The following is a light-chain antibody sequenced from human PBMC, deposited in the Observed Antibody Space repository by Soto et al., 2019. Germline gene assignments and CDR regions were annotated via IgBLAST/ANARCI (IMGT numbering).Light chain of an antibody. J-gene: IGKJ3*01. CDR3: QQYGSSPRFT. V-gene: IGKV3-20*01. CDR1: QSVSRSY. CDR2: GAS. Sequence: EIVLTQSPGTLSLSPGERATLSCRDSQSVSRSYLAWYQQRPGQAPRLLMYGASNRATGIPDRISASGSGTDFTLTISRLEPEDLAVYYCQQYGSSPRFTFGPGTKVDIK.